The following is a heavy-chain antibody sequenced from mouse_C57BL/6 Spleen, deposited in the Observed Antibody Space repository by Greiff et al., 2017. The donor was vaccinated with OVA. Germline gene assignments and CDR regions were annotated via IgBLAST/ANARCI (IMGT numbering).Heavy chain of an antibody. CDR3: ARKALYGNYDAMDY. J-gene: IGHJ4*01. D-gene: IGHD2-1*01. CDR2: IWWDDDK. Sequence: QVTLKESGPGILQPSQTLSLTCSFSGFSLSTFGMGVGWIRQPSGKGLEWLAHIWWDDDKYYNPALKSRLTISKDTSKNQVFLKIANVDTADTATYYCARKALYGNYDAMDYWGQGTSVTVSS. V-gene: IGHV8-8*01. CDR1: GFSLSTFGMG.